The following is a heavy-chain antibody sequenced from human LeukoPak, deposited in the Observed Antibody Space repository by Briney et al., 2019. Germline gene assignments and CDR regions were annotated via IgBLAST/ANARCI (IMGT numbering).Heavy chain of an antibody. Sequence: GESLTLPCAASGFTFSSYAMSWVRQAPGKGLEWVSAISGSGGSTYYADSVKGRFTISRDNSQNTLYLQMNSLRAEDTAVYYCAKVLRYFDWFDYWGQGTLVTVSS. V-gene: IGHV3-23*01. D-gene: IGHD3-9*01. CDR1: GFTFSSYA. CDR3: AKVLRYFDWFDY. CDR2: ISGSGGST. J-gene: IGHJ4*02.